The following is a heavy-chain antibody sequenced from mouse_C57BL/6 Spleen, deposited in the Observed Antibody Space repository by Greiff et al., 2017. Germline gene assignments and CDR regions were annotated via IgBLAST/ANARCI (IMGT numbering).Heavy chain of an antibody. D-gene: IGHD2-1*01. V-gene: IGHV3-8*01. CDR2: ISYSGST. CDR1: GYSITSDY. CDR3: ARSHYGNSAWFAY. Sequence: VHLQQSGPGLAKPSQTLSLTCSVTGYSITSDYWNWIRKFPGNKLEYMGYISYSGSTYYNPSLKSRISITRDTSKNQYYLQLNSVTTEDTATYYCARSHYGNSAWFAYWGQGTLVTVSA. J-gene: IGHJ3*01.